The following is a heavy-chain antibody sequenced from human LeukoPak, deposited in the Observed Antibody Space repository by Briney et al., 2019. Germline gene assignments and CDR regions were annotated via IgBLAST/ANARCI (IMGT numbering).Heavy chain of an antibody. CDR1: GFTFSSYS. CDR3: AKYQGWIRGVMNAFDV. D-gene: IGHD3-10*01. Sequence: PGGSLRLSCAASGFTFSSYSMNWVRQAPGKGLEWVSSISSSSSYIYYADSVKGRFTISRDNAKNSLYLQMNSLRAEDTAVYYCAKYQGWIRGVMNAFDVWGQGTMVIVSA. V-gene: IGHV3-21*04. CDR2: ISSSSSYI. J-gene: IGHJ3*01.